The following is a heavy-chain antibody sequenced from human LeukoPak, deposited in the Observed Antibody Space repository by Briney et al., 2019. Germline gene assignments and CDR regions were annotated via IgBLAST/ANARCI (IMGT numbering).Heavy chain of an antibody. CDR3: ARQPALTHSHFDY. Sequence: GGSLRLSRAASGFTFTNYWMHWVRQAPGMGLVWVSRLPPDELDIIYADSVKGRFTVSRDNAKNTVYLQMNNLRAEDTAVYYCARQPALTHSHFDYWGQGTLVTVSS. CDR1: GFTFTNYW. V-gene: IGHV3-74*01. CDR2: LPPDELDI. J-gene: IGHJ4*02.